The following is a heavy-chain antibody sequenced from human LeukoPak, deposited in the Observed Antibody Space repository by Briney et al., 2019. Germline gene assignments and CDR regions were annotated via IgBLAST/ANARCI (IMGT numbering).Heavy chain of an antibody. J-gene: IGHJ5*02. CDR3: ARLPEYSSSPGRFDP. D-gene: IGHD6-6*01. V-gene: IGHV4-34*01. CDR2: INHSGST. Sequence: SETLSLTCAVYGGSFSGYYWSWIRQPPGKGLEWIGEINHSGSTNYSPSLKSRVTISVDTSKNQFSLKLSSVTAADTAVYYCARLPEYSSSPGRFDPWGQGTLVTVSS. CDR1: GGSFSGYY.